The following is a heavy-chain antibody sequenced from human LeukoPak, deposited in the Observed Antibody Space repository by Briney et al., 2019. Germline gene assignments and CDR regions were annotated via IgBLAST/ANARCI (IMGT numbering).Heavy chain of an antibody. J-gene: IGHJ4*02. CDR1: GDSISSYS. CDR3: GRQNGDYLWYLDY. Sequence: SETLSLTCTVSGDSISSYSWTWIRQPAGKGLEWIGRISTSGSTSYNPSLKSRFTMSLDTSKNQFSLRLTSVTAADTAIYYCGRQNGDYLWYLDYWGQGTLVTVSS. CDR2: ISTSGST. D-gene: IGHD4-17*01. V-gene: IGHV4-4*07.